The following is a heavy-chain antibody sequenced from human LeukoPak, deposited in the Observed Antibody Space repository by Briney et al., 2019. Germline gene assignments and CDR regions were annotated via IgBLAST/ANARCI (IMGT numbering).Heavy chain of an antibody. D-gene: IGHD3-10*01. Sequence: ASVKVSCKASGYTFTGYYMHWVRQAPGQGLEWMGWMNPNSGNTGYAQKFQGRVTMTRNTSISTAYMELSSLRSEDTAVYYCARGYYGSGSYLGYWGQGTLVTVSS. J-gene: IGHJ4*02. V-gene: IGHV1-8*02. CDR1: GYTFTGYY. CDR2: MNPNSGNT. CDR3: ARGYYGSGSYLGY.